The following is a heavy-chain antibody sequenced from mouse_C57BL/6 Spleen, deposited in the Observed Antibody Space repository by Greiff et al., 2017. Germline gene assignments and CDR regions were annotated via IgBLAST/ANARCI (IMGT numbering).Heavy chain of an antibody. V-gene: IGHV1-20*01. Sequence: EVQLQQSGPELVKPGDSVKISCKASGYSFTGYFMNWVMQSHGQSLEWIGRINPYNGDTFYNQKFKGKATLTVDKSSSTAHMGLRSLTSEDSAVYDCARRGSSPHWYFDVWGTGTTVTVSS. J-gene: IGHJ1*03. D-gene: IGHD1-1*01. CDR1: GYSFTGYF. CDR3: ARRGSSPHWYFDV. CDR2: INPYNGDT.